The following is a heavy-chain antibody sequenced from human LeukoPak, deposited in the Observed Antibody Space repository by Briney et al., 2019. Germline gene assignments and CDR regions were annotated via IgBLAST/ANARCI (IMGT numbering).Heavy chain of an antibody. D-gene: IGHD2/OR15-2a*01. Sequence: GGSLRLSCAASGFTFSSYEMNWVRQAPGKGLEWVSYISSSGSTIYYADSVKGRFTISRDNAKNSLYLQVNSLRAEDTAVYYCARSGNNYYYYMDVWGKGTTVTVSS. V-gene: IGHV3-48*03. J-gene: IGHJ6*03. CDR1: GFTFSSYE. CDR2: ISSSGSTI. CDR3: ARSGNNYYYYMDV.